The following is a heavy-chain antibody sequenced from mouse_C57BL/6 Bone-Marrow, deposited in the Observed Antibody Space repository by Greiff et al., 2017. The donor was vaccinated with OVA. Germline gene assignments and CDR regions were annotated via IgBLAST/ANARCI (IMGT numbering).Heavy chain of an antibody. CDR2: IYPSDSET. D-gene: IGHD3-2*02. CDR3: ARQLRLRYAMDY. J-gene: IGHJ4*01. Sequence: QVQLQQPGAELVRPGSSVKLSCKASGYTFTSYWMAWVKQRPGQGLEWIGNIYPSDSETHYNQKFKDKATLTVDKSSSTAYMQLSSLTSEDSAVYYCARQLRLRYAMDYWGQGTSVTVSS. V-gene: IGHV1-61*01. CDR1: GYTFTSYW.